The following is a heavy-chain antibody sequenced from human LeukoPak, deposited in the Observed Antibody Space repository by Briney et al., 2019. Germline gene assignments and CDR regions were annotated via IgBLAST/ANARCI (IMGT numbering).Heavy chain of an antibody. V-gene: IGHV4-34*01. Sequence: SETLSLTCAVYGGSFSGYYWSWIRQPPGKGLEWIGEINHSGSTNYNPSLKSRVTISVDTSKNQFSLKLSSVTAADTAVYYCARGGITMVRGVIYNWFDPWGQGTLVTVSS. CDR3: ARGGITMVRGVIYNWFDP. CDR1: GGSFSGYY. J-gene: IGHJ5*02. CDR2: INHSGST. D-gene: IGHD3-10*01.